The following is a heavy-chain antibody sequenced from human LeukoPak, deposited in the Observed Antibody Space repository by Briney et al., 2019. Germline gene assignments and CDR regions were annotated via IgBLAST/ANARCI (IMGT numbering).Heavy chain of an antibody. J-gene: IGHJ4*02. V-gene: IGHV1-18*01. Sequence: GASVKVSCKASGYTFTSYDINWVRQAPGQGLEWMGWISAYNGNTNYAQKLQGRVTMTTDTSTSTAYMELRSLRSDDTAVYYCASVESSGWYGTFDYWGQGTLVTVSS. CDR2: ISAYNGNT. D-gene: IGHD6-19*01. CDR1: GYTFTSYD. CDR3: ASVESSGWYGTFDY.